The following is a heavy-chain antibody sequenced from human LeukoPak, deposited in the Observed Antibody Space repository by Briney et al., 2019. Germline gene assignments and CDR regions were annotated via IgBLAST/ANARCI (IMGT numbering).Heavy chain of an antibody. CDR3: ARDPLPIWLVVDAGPPLDY. D-gene: IGHD2-15*01. J-gene: IGHJ4*02. Sequence: ASVKVSCKASGYTFTSYGISWVRQAPGQGLEWMGWISAYNGNTNYAQKLQGRVTMTTDTSTSTAYMELRSLRSDDTAVYYCARDPLPIWLVVDAGPPLDYWGQGTLVTVSS. V-gene: IGHV1-18*01. CDR2: ISAYNGNT. CDR1: GYTFTSYG.